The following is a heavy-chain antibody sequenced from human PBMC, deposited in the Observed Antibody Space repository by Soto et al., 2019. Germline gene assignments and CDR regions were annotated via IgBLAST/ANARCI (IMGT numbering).Heavy chain of an antibody. CDR3: ARGVGLGYCSGGSCDWDEYCQH. J-gene: IGHJ1*01. D-gene: IGHD2-15*01. V-gene: IGHV1-8*01. CDR1: GYTFTSYD. Sequence: QVQLVQSGAEVKKPGASVKVSCKASGYTFTSYDINWVRQATGQGLEWMGWMNPNSGNTGYAQKFQGRVTMTRNTSISTAYMELSSLRSEDTAVYYCARGVGLGYCSGGSCDWDEYCQHWGQGTLVTVSS. CDR2: MNPNSGNT.